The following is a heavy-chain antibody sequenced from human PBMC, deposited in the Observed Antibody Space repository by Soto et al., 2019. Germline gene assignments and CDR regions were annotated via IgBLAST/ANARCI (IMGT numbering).Heavy chain of an antibody. CDR1: GGSISSYY. CDR2: IYYSGST. Sequence: QVQLQESGPGLVKPSETLSLTCTVSGGSISSYYWSWIRQPPGKGLEWIGYIYYSGSTNYNPSLKSRVTISVDTSKNQFSLKLSSVTAADTAVYYCARVPVLRFLADPSDYYYGMDVWGQGTTVTVSS. CDR3: ARVPVLRFLADPSDYYYGMDV. V-gene: IGHV4-59*01. J-gene: IGHJ6*02. D-gene: IGHD3-3*01.